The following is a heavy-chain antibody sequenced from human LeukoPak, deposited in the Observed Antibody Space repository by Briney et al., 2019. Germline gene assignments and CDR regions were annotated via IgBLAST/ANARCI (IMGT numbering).Heavy chain of an antibody. V-gene: IGHV3-53*01. CDR1: GFTVSSNY. Sequence: GGSLRLSCAASGFTVSSNYTSWVRQAPGKWLEWVLILYSGGSTFYADSVKGRFTISRNNSKNTLYLQMNSLRAEDTAVYYCARGGSYLSAFDIWGQGTMVTVSS. CDR2: LYSGGST. D-gene: IGHD1-26*01. J-gene: IGHJ3*02. CDR3: ARGGSYLSAFDI.